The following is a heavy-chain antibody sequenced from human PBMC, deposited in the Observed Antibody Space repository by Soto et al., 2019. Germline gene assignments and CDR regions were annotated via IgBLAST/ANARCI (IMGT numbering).Heavy chain of an antibody. CDR1: GYTFTSYG. D-gene: IGHD3-9*01. CDR3: ASIGYDILTGYSNFDY. V-gene: IGHV1-18*01. J-gene: IGHJ4*02. Sequence: QVQLVQSGAEVKKPGASVKVSCKASGYTFTSYGISWVRQAPGQGLEWMGWISAYNGNTNYAQKLQGRVTMTTDTSTRTAYMELRSLRSDDTAVYYCASIGYDILTGYSNFDYWGQGTLVTVSS. CDR2: ISAYNGNT.